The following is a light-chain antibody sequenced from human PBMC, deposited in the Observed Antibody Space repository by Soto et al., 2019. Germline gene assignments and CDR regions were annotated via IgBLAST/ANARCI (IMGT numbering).Light chain of an antibody. CDR3: QTWGTGIQG. CDR2: LNSDGSH. CDR1: SGLSSYA. J-gene: IGLJ2*01. V-gene: IGLV4-69*01. Sequence: QSVLTQSPSASASLGASVKLTCTLSSGLSSYAIAWHQQQPEKGPRYLMKLNSDGSHSKGDGIPDRFSGSSSGAERYLTISSLQSEDEADYYCQTWGTGIQGFGGGTKLTVL.